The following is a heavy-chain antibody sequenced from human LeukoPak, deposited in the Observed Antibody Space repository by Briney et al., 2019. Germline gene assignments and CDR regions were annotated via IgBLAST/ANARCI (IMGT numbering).Heavy chain of an antibody. CDR1: GFTFSSYS. CDR3: ARVQELAFDI. D-gene: IGHD1-7*01. CDR2: ISNDGSNK. V-gene: IGHV3-30*04. J-gene: IGHJ3*02. Sequence: PGRSLRLSCAASGFTFSSYSMHWVRQSPGKGLEWVAVISNDGSNKYYADSVKGRFTISRDSSKNTLYLQMNSLRVEDTAVYYCARVQELAFDIWGQGTMVTVSS.